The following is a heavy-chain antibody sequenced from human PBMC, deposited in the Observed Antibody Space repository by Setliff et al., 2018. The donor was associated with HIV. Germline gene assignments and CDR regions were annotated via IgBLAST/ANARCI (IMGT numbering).Heavy chain of an antibody. V-gene: IGHV4-30-4*01. CDR2: VSYTGTT. Sequence: PSETLSLTCTASYATLSTADYYWTWIRQPPGKGLEWIGFVSYTGTTRYSPSLRSRISISIDASKNQFSLKVNSVTATDTAVYYCASHSGGWNYYLDYWGQGTLVTVSS. CDR1: YATLSTADYY. J-gene: IGHJ4*02. D-gene: IGHD6-19*01. CDR3: ASHSGGWNYYLDY.